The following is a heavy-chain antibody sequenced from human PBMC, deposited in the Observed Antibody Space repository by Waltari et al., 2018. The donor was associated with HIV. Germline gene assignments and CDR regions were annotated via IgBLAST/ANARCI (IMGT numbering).Heavy chain of an antibody. CDR2: INTDGSST. J-gene: IGHJ4*02. D-gene: IGHD5-12*01. CDR1: GFTFRRYW. CDR3: ARGDGYNYGAY. V-gene: IGHV3-74*01. Sequence: EVQLVESGGGLVQPGGSLRLSCAASGFTFRRYWVYWVRQAPGKGLVWVSRINTDGSSTKYADSVKGRFTISRDNAKNTLYLQMNSLRAEDTAVYYCARGDGYNYGAYWGQGTLVTVSS.